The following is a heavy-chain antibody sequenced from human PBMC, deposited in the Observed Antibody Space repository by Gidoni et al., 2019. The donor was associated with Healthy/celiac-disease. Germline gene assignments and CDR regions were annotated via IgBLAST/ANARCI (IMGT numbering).Heavy chain of an antibody. CDR2: IYNSGST. V-gene: IGHV4-39*07. D-gene: IGHD5-18*01. CDR1: CGFISSSSYY. J-gene: IGHJ4*02. Sequence: QLQLQGSGPGLVKPSETLSRTCTVPCGFISSSSYYSGWIRQPQGKGLEWSGSIYNSGSTYYNPTIKRRVTISVDTSKNQFSLKLSSVTAADTAVYYCARVGYSYLDYWGQGTLVTVSS. CDR3: ARVGYSYLDY.